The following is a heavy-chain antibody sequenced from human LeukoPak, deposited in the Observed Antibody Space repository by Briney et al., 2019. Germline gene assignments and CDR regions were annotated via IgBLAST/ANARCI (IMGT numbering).Heavy chain of an antibody. V-gene: IGHV1-69*06. CDR1: GGTFGTYG. Sequence: SVKVSCKASGGTFGTYGLSWVRQAPGQGLEWIGGTIPLFGTANYAPDFQGRVTMTEDKVLNVVYLELTSLRTEDTAVYYCERGEDSSSRWGKDVFDIWGLGTMVIVSS. CDR2: TIPLFGTA. D-gene: IGHD6-13*01. CDR3: ERGEDSSSRWGKDVFDI. J-gene: IGHJ3*02.